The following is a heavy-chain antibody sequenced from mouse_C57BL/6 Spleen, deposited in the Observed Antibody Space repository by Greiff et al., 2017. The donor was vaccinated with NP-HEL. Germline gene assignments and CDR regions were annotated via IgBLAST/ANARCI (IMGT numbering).Heavy chain of an antibody. CDR1: GFSLTSYG. CDR3: AREERLLPFAY. CDR2: IWSGGST. Sequence: VQLQQSGPGLVQPSQSLSITCTVSGFSLTSYGVHWVRQSPGKGLEWLGVIWSGGSTDYNAAFISRLSISKDNSKSQVFFKMNSLQADDTAIYYCAREERLLPFAYWGQGTLVTVSA. D-gene: IGHD2-3*01. V-gene: IGHV2-2*01. J-gene: IGHJ3*01.